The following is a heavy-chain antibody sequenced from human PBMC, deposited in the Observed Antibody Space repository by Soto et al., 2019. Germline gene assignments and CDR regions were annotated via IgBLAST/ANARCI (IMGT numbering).Heavy chain of an antibody. CDR2: IIPIFGTA. D-gene: IGHD3-3*01. CDR3: ARSLRTQGDFWSGYPPPVYYYYGMDV. V-gene: IGHV1-69*06. Sequence: SVKVSCKASGGTFSSYAISWVRQAPGQGLEWMGGIIPIFGTANYAQKFQGRVTITADKSTSTAYMELSSLKSEDTAVYYCARSLRTQGDFWSGYPPPVYYYYGMDVWGQGTTVTVSS. CDR1: GGTFSSYA. J-gene: IGHJ6*02.